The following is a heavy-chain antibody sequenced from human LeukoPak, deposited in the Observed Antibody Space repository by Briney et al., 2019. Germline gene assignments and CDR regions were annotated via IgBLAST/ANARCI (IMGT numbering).Heavy chain of an antibody. CDR2: IYTSGST. Sequence: PSQTLSLTCTVSGGSISSGSYYWSWIRQPAGKGLEWIGRIYTSGSTNYNPSLKSRVTISVDTSKNQFSLKLSSVTAADTAVYYCARQSLQDVDYWGQGTLVIVSS. J-gene: IGHJ4*02. D-gene: IGHD4-11*01. CDR1: GGSISSGSYY. CDR3: ARQSLQDVDY. V-gene: IGHV4-61*02.